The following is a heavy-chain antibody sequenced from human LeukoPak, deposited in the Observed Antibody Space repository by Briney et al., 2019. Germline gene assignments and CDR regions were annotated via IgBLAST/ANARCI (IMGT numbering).Heavy chain of an antibody. CDR3: ARHGTYSGSYTFDY. D-gene: IGHD1-26*01. V-gene: IGHV4-59*08. J-gene: IGHJ4*02. CDR1: GGSISSYY. CDR2: IYYSGST. Sequence: SETLSLTCTVSGGSISSYYWSWIRQPPGKGLEWIGYIYYSGSTNYNPSLKSRVTISVDTSKNQFSLKLSSVTAADTAFYYCARHGTYSGSYTFDYWGQGTLVTVSS.